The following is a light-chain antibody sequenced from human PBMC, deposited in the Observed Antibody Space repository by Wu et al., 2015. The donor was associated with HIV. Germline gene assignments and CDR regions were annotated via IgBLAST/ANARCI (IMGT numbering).Light chain of an antibody. CDR3: QQYTSYSAWT. J-gene: IGKJ1*01. Sequence: DIQMTQSPSTLSASVGERVTITCRASESLSDRLAWYQQKPGKAPQLLIYWASSLENGAPSRFSGSGSGTEFTLTITSLQPDDVATYYCQQYTSYSAWTFGQGTKVE. CDR1: ESLSDR. CDR2: WAS. V-gene: IGKV1-5*03.